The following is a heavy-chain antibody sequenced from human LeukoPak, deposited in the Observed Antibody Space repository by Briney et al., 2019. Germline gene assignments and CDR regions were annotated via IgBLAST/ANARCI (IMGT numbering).Heavy chain of an antibody. D-gene: IGHD3-16*01. CDR2: IYHSGST. Sequence: PSETLSLTCTVSGYSISSGYYWGWIRQPPGKGLEWIGSIYHSGSTYYNPSLKSRVTISVDTSKNQFSLKLSSVTAADTAVYYCARDASHHMDVWGKGTTVTVSS. V-gene: IGHV4-38-2*02. CDR1: GYSISSGYY. J-gene: IGHJ6*03. CDR3: ARDASHHMDV.